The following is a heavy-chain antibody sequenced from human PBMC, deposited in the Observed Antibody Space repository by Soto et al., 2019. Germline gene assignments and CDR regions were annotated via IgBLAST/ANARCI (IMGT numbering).Heavy chain of an antibody. CDR3: ASTYGSGSYLFDYYYYGMDV. CDR1: GGTFSSYA. J-gene: IGHJ6*02. V-gene: IGHV1-69*13. D-gene: IGHD3-10*01. Sequence: SVNVSCKASGGTFSSYAISWVRQAPGQGLEWMGGIIPIFGTANYAQKFQGRVTITADESTSTAYMELSSLRSEDTAVYYCASTYGSGSYLFDYYYYGMDVWGQGTTVTVSS. CDR2: IIPIFGTA.